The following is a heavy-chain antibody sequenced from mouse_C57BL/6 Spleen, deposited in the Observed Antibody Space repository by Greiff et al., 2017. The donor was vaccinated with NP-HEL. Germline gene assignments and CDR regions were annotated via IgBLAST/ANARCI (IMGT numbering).Heavy chain of an antibody. CDR2: ISSGSSTI. Sequence: EVMLVESGGGLVKPGGSLKLSCAASGFTFSDYGMHWVRQAPEKGLEWVAYISSGSSTIYYADTVKGRFTISRDNAKNTLFLQMTSLRSEDTAMYYCARDDYVGAMDYWGQGTSVTVSS. D-gene: IGHD2-4*01. CDR3: ARDDYVGAMDY. CDR1: GFTFSDYG. J-gene: IGHJ4*01. V-gene: IGHV5-17*01.